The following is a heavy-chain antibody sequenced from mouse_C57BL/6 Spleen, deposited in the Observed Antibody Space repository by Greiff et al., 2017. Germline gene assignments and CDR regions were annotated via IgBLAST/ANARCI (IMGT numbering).Heavy chain of an antibody. CDR1: GYTFTSYW. D-gene: IGHD2-1*01. Sequence: VQLQQPGAELVKPGASVKVSCKASGYTFTSYWMHWVKQRPGQGLEWIGRIHPSDSDTNYNQKFKGKATVTVDKSSSTAYMQLSSLTSYGSAVYYWCIVGGNYDFDYWGQGTTLTVSS. J-gene: IGHJ2*01. CDR2: IHPSDSDT. CDR3: CIVGGNYDFDY. V-gene: IGHV1-74*01.